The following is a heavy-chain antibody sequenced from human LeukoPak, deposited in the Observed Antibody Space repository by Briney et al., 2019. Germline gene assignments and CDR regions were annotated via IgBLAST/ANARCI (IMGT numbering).Heavy chain of an antibody. CDR3: VRGVIIRLRHFDY. J-gene: IGHJ4*02. D-gene: IGHD3-10*01. Sequence: GGSLRLSCSASGFTFSAYSMNWVRQVPGKGLEWISYISSSSSTIYYADSVKGRFTISRDNAKNSLYLQMNSLRDEDTAVYYCVRGVIIRLRHFDYWGQGTLVTVSS. CDR2: ISSSSSTI. CDR1: GFTFSAYS. V-gene: IGHV3-48*02.